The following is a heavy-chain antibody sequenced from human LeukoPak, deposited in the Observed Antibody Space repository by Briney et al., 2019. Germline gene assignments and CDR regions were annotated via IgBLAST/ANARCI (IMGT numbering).Heavy chain of an antibody. CDR2: ISSSSSYI. V-gene: IGHV3-21*01. CDR1: GFTFSSYS. J-gene: IGHJ4*02. D-gene: IGHD6-13*01. CDR3: ARDPGSSWYQDY. Sequence: GGSLRLSCAASGFTFSSYSMNWVRQAPGKGLEWVSSISSSSSYIYYADSVKGRFTISRDNAKNSLYQQMNSLRAEDTAVYYCARDPGSSWYQDYWGQGTLVTVSS.